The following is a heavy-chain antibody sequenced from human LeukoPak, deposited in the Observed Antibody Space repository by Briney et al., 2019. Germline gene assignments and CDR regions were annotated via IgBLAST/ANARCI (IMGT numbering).Heavy chain of an antibody. CDR3: AKDDSGYSYGYNYMDV. Sequence: PGGSLRLSCAASGFTFSNYWMGWVRQAPGKGLEWVANIKQDGSEKYYVDSVKGRFTISRDNSKNSLYLQMNSLRAEDTALYYCAKDDSGYSYGYNYMDVWGKGTTVTVSS. J-gene: IGHJ6*03. CDR1: GFTFSNYW. V-gene: IGHV3-7*03. D-gene: IGHD5-18*01. CDR2: IKQDGSEK.